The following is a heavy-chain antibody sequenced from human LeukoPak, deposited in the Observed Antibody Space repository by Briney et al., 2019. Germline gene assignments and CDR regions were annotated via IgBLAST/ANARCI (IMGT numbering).Heavy chain of an antibody. J-gene: IGHJ4*02. CDR3: ARASDDSSGYYLPFDY. V-gene: IGHV3-48*01. CDR1: GFTFSNYS. CDR2: ISSSSSTI. Sequence: PPGGSLRLSCAASGFTFSNYSMNWVRQAPGKGLEWVSYISSSSSTIYYADSVKGRFTISRDNAKNSLYLQMNSLRAEDTAVYYCARASDDSSGYYLPFDYWGQGTLVTVSS. D-gene: IGHD3-22*01.